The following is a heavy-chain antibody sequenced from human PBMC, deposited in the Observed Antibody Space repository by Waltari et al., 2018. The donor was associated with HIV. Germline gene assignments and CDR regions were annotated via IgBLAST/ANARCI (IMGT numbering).Heavy chain of an antibody. Sequence: QLQLQESGPGLVKPSETLSLTCTVSGGSISSSSYYWGWIRQPPGRGLEWIGSIYYSGSTDYNPALKSRVTIAVDTSKNQFSLKLSSVTAADTAVYYCARLRGSVAGLPGGFYFDYWGQGTLVTVSS. CDR2: IYYSGST. CDR1: GGSISSSSYY. V-gene: IGHV4-39*01. CDR3: ARLRGSVAGLPGGFYFDY. D-gene: IGHD6-19*01. J-gene: IGHJ4*02.